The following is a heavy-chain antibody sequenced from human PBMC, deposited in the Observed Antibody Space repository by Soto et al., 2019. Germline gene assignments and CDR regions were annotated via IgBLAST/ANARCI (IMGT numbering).Heavy chain of an antibody. CDR2: MNPNSGNT. CDR1: GYTFTSYD. Sequence: QVQLVQSGAEVKKPGASVKVSCKASGYTFTSYDINWVRQATGQGLEWMGWMNPNSGNTGYAQKFQGRVTMTRNTSISTAYMERSSLGSEDTAVYYCARGRYYYDSRWFDPWGQGTLVTVSS. CDR3: ARGRYYYDSRWFDP. V-gene: IGHV1-8*01. J-gene: IGHJ5*02. D-gene: IGHD3-22*01.